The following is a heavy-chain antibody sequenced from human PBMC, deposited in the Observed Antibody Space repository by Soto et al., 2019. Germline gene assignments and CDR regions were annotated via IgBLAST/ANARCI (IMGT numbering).Heavy chain of an antibody. CDR3: ATVAVVVPADHYGMDV. CDR1: GYTLTELS. V-gene: IGHV1-24*01. J-gene: IGHJ6*02. CDR2: FDPEDGET. Sequence: GASVKVSCKVSGYTLTELSMHWVRQAPGKGLEWMGGFDPEDGETIYAQKFQGRVTMTEDTSTDTAYMELSSLRSEDTAVYYCATVAVVVPADHYGMDVWGQGTTVTVSS. D-gene: IGHD2-2*01.